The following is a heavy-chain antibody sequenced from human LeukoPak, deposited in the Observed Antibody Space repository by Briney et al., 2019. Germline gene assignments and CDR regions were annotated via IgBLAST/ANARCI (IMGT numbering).Heavy chain of an antibody. J-gene: IGHJ4*02. V-gene: IGHV6-1*01. Sequence: SQTLSLTCLISGCSLPSNSAAWIWITHSPSRGLEWLGRTYYRSKWYNDYALSVKSRITINPDTSKNQFSLQLNSVTPEDTAVYYCARYLGRFFDSWGREPWSPSPQ. CDR2: TYYRSKWYN. D-gene: IGHD2-15*01. CDR1: GCSLPSNSAA. CDR3: ARYLGRFFDS.